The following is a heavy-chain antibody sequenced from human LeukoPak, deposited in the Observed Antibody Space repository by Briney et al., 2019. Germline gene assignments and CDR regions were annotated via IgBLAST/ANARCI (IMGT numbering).Heavy chain of an antibody. D-gene: IGHD3-10*01. CDR1: GYSFTSYW. CDR2: IYPGDSET. Sequence: GESLKISCKGSGYSFTSYWIGWVRQMPGKGLEWMGIIYPGDSETRHSPSFQGQVTISADKSISSAYLQWSSLKASDTPMYYCARYAYGSDIDYWGQGTLVTVSS. V-gene: IGHV5-51*01. CDR3: ARYAYGSDIDY. J-gene: IGHJ4*02.